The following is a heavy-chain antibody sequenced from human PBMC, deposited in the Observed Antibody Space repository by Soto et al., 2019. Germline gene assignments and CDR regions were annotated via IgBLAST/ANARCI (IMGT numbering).Heavy chain of an antibody. V-gene: IGHV3-30*18. CDR3: AKDPYYDILTGYFPD. J-gene: IGHJ4*02. D-gene: IGHD3-9*01. CDR2: ISYDGSNK. Sequence: ESGGGVVQPGRSLRLSCAASGFTFSSYGMHWVRQAPGKGLAWVAVISYDGSNKYYADSVKGRFTISRDNSKNTLYLQMNSLRAEDTAVYYCAKDPYYDILTGYFPDWGQGTLVTVSS. CDR1: GFTFSSYG.